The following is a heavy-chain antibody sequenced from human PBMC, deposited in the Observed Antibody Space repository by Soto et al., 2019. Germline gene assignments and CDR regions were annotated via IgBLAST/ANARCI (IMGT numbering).Heavy chain of an antibody. CDR1: GYRFTTYW. V-gene: IGHV5-51*01. Sequence: GESLKISCKGSGYRFTTYWIGWVRQMPGKGLEWMGIIYPDDSDTRYSPSFQGQVTTSVDKSISTAYLQWSSLKASDSAMYYCARHTRDTVVVVASSPSFDYWGQGTLVTVSS. D-gene: IGHD2-15*01. J-gene: IGHJ4*02. CDR2: IYPDDSDT. CDR3: ARHTRDTVVVVASSPSFDY.